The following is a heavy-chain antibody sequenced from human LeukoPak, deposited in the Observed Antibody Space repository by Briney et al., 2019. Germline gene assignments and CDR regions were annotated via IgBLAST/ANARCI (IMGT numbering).Heavy chain of an antibody. Sequence: GGSLRLSCAASGFTVSSNYMSWVRQAPGKGLEWVSVIYSGGSTYYADSVKGRFTISRDNSKNTLYLQMNSLRAEDTAVYYCASMWSYYDSSGYYEGRYYFDCWGQGTLVTVSS. V-gene: IGHV3-66*01. J-gene: IGHJ4*02. CDR2: IYSGGST. CDR1: GFTVSSNY. CDR3: ASMWSYYDSSGYYEGRYYFDC. D-gene: IGHD3-22*01.